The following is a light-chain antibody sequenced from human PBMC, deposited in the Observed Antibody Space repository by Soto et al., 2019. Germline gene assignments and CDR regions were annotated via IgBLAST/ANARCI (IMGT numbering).Light chain of an antibody. Sequence: QSVLTQPPSVSGAPGQRVTISCTGSSSNVGAGYDVPWYQHLPERAPKTLIFSNPNRPSGVSDRFSGSKSGTSASLAITGLQDEDEADYYCQSYDSSLNGRVFGGGTKVTVL. CDR3: QSYDSSLNGRV. CDR2: SNP. CDR1: SSNVGAGYD. J-gene: IGLJ3*02. V-gene: IGLV1-40*01.